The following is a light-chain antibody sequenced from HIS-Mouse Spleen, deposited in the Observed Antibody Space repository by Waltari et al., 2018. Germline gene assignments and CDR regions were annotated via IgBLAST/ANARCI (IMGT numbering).Light chain of an antibody. CDR1: QSVYYSSNNKNY. Sequence: DIVMTQSPDPLPVSLGERATTNCKSSQSVYYSSNNKNYLAWYQQKPGQPPKLLIYWASTRESGVPDRFSGSGSGTDFTLTISSLQAEDVAVYYCQQYYSTPWTFGQGTKVEIK. J-gene: IGKJ1*01. V-gene: IGKV4-1*01. CDR2: WAS. CDR3: QQYYSTPWT.